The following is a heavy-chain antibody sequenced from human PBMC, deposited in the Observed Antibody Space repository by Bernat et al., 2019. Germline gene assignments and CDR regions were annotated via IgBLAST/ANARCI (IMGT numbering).Heavy chain of an antibody. D-gene: IGHD3-9*01. CDR3: ARDEIRYFDWLEPYSYYGMDV. CDR1: GFTFSSYG. CDR2: IWYDGSNK. Sequence: QVQLVESGGGVVQPGRSLRLSCAASGFTFSSYGMHWVRQAPGKGLEWVAVIWYDGSNKYYADSVKGRFTISRDNSKNTLYLQMNSLRAEDTAVYYCARDEIRYFDWLEPYSYYGMDVWGQGTTVTVSS. V-gene: IGHV3-33*01. J-gene: IGHJ6*02.